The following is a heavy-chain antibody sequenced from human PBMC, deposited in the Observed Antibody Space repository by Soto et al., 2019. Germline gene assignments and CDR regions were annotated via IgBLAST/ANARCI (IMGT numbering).Heavy chain of an antibody. J-gene: IGHJ4*02. CDR3: ERDLDYYGSGNYYNRIDY. Sequence: QVQLVQSGAEVKKPGSSVKVSCKVSGGPFSDYAVSWVRQAPGQGLEWMGGIIPMFGTANYAQKFQGRVTITEDESTTTAYMELSSLRSEDTAVYYCERDLDYYGSGNYYNRIDYWGQGTLVTVSS. D-gene: IGHD3-10*01. CDR1: GGPFSDYA. CDR2: IIPMFGTA. V-gene: IGHV1-69*01.